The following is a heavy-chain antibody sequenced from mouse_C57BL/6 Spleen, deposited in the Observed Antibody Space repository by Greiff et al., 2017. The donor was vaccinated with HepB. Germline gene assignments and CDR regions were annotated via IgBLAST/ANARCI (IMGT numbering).Heavy chain of an antibody. V-gene: IGHV1-26*01. Sequence: VQLQQSGPELVKPGASVKISCKASGYTFTDYYMNWVKQSHGKSLEWIGDINPNNGGTSYNQKFKGKATLTVDKSSSTAYMELRSLTSEDSAVYYCARGAELGFDYWGQGTTLTVSS. J-gene: IGHJ2*01. CDR1: GYTFTDYY. D-gene: IGHD4-1*01. CDR2: INPNNGGT. CDR3: ARGAELGFDY.